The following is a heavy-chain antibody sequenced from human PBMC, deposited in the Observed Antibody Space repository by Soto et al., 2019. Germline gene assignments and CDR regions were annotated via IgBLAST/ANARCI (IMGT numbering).Heavy chain of an antibody. Sequence: PSETLSLTCAVYGGSFSGYYWSWIRQPPGKGLEWIGEIDHSGSTNYNPSLKSRVTISVDTSKNQFSLKLSSVTAADTAVYYCAASFYYDSGGSPTDAFDLWGQGKRVTV. CDR3: AASFYYDSGGSPTDAFDL. CDR2: IDHSGST. V-gene: IGHV4-34*01. CDR1: GGSFSGYY. D-gene: IGHD3-22*01. J-gene: IGHJ3*01.